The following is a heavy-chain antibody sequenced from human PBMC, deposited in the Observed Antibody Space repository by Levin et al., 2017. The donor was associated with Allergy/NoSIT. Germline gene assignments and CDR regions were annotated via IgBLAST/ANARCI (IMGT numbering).Heavy chain of an antibody. J-gene: IGHJ6*02. D-gene: IGHD2-2*01. V-gene: IGHV3-23*01. CDR2: ISGSGGST. CDR3: AKDRIVVVPAAMKADYYDYGMDV. Sequence: TGGSLRLSCAASGFTFSSYAMSWVRQAPGKGLEWVSAISGSGGSTYYADSVKGRFTISRDNSKNTLYLQMNSLRAEDTAVYYCAKDRIVVVPAAMKADYYDYGMDVWGQGTTVTVSS. CDR1: GFTFSSYA.